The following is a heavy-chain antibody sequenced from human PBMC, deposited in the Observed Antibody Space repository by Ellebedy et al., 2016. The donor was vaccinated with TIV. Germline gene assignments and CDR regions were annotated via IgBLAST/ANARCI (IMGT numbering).Heavy chain of an antibody. J-gene: IGHJ5*02. Sequence: GESLKISCAASGFTFSSYWMHWVRQAPGKGPVWVSRINNGGSSTSYADSVKGRFTISRDNAKNTLYLQMNSLRAEDTAVYYCARGAVTGMTTATFDPWGQGTPVTVSS. CDR3: ARGAVTGMTTATFDP. CDR1: GFTFSSYW. CDR2: INNGGSST. V-gene: IGHV3-74*01. D-gene: IGHD4-11*01.